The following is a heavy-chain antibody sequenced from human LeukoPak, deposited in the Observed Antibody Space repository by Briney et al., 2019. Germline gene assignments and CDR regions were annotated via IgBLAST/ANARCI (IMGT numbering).Heavy chain of an antibody. D-gene: IGHD4-11*01. Sequence: GRSLRLSCVGSGFTFSDYAIHWVRQAPGKGLEWVAVSAHDEVGKQFADSVKGRFTLSRDNSRDSVHLQMNRLRDEDTAVYYCARSGGLQKFDYWGQGILVTVSS. CDR1: GFTFSDYA. J-gene: IGHJ4*02. CDR2: SAHDEVGK. V-gene: IGHV3-30*03. CDR3: ARSGGLQKFDY.